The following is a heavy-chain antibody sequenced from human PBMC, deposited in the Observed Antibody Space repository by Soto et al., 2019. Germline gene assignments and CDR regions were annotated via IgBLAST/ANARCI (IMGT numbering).Heavy chain of an antibody. J-gene: IGHJ6*02. CDR3: AKVVVAASYYYYGMDV. V-gene: IGHV3-23*01. D-gene: IGHD2-15*01. CDR2: ISGSGGST. Sequence: GGSLRLSCAASGFTFSSYAMSWVRQAPGKGLEWVSAISGSGGSTYYADSVKGRFTISRDNSKNTLYLQMNSLRAEDAAVYYCAKVVVAASYYYYGMDVWGQGTTVTVSS. CDR1: GFTFSSYA.